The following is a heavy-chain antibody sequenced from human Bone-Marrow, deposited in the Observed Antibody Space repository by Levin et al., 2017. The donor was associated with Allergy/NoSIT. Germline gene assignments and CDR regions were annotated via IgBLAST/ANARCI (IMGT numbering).Heavy chain of an antibody. Sequence: LSLTCAASGFTFSSYAMHWVRQAPGKGLEWVAVISYDGSNKYYADSVKGRFTISRDNSKNTLYLQMNSLRAEDTAVYYCARGTLRVVVPYFDYWGQGTLVTVSS. CDR1: GFTFSSYA. V-gene: IGHV3-30*04. D-gene: IGHD2-2*01. J-gene: IGHJ4*02. CDR3: ARGTLRVVVPYFDY. CDR2: ISYDGSNK.